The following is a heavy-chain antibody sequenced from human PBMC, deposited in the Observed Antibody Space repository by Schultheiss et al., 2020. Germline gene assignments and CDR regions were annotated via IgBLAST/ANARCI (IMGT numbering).Heavy chain of an antibody. CDR2: ISGSDDST. D-gene: IGHD6-13*01. CDR3: ARGAAAGLFDY. J-gene: IGHJ4*02. V-gene: IGHV3-23*01. Sequence: GGSLRLSCAASGFTFSTYAMGWVRQAPGKGLEWVSSISGSDDSTYYADSVKGRFTISRDNSKNTLYLQMNSLRAEDTAVYYCARGAAAGLFDYWGQGTLVTVSS. CDR1: GFTFSTYA.